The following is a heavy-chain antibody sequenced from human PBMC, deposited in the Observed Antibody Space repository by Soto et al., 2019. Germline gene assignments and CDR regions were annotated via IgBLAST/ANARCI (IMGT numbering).Heavy chain of an antibody. J-gene: IGHJ3*02. V-gene: IGHV4-39*01. D-gene: IGHD2-2*01. CDR2: IYYSGST. Sequence: SETLSLTCTVSGGSISSSNYYWGWIRQPPGKGLEWIGSIYYSGSTYYNPSLKSRVTISVDTSKNQFSLKLSSVTAADTAVYYCARRDQLLFYAFDIWGQGTMVTVSS. CDR1: GGSISSSNYY. CDR3: ARRDQLLFYAFDI.